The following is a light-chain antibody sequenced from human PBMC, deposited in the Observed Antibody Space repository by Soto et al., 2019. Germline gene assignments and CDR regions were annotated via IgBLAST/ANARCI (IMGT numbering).Light chain of an antibody. V-gene: IGLV7-46*01. CDR1: TGAVTSGHY. J-gene: IGLJ1*01. CDR3: LLSCSGVYV. CDR2: DTS. Sequence: QAVVTQEPSLTVSPGWTVTLTCGSSTGAVTSGHYPYWFQQKPGQAPRTLIYDTSNKHSWTPARFSGSLLGGKAALTLSGAQPEDEAEYYSLLSCSGVYVFGNGTKLTVL.